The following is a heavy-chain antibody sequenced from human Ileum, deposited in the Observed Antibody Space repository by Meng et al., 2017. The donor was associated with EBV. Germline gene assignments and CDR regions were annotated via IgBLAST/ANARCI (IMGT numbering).Heavy chain of an antibody. CDR1: GGSIRSTNG. V-gene: IGHV4-4*02. D-gene: IGHD6-19*01. CDR3: ARVGQWPPIDY. J-gene: IGHJ4*02. Sequence: VPSNAWGLGLGKPSGALSLPRAVSGGSIRSTNGGSWVRQPPGKGLEWIGEIYHSGSTNYNPSLKSRVTISVDKSKNQFSLNLSSVTAADTAVYYCARVGQWPPIDYWGQGTLVTVSS. CDR2: IYHSGST.